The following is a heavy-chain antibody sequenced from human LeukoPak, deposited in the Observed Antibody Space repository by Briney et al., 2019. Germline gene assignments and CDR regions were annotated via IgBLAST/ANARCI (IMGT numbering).Heavy chain of an antibody. CDR3: AKGGKWDVTPFDS. V-gene: IGHV3-23*01. Sequence: GGSLRLSCAASGFTFTSYSMNWVRQAPGKGLEWVSTISGGGGSTYYADSVKGRFTISRDNSKNTLYLQVNSLRAEDTAVYYCAKGGKWDVTPFDSWGQGTLVPVS. D-gene: IGHD1-26*01. J-gene: IGHJ4*02. CDR1: GFTFTSYS. CDR2: ISGGGGST.